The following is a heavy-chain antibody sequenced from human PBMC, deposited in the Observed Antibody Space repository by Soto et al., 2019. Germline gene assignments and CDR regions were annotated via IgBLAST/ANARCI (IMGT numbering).Heavy chain of an antibody. V-gene: IGHV1-18*04. D-gene: IGHD2-15*01. CDR1: VYTFTSYG. CDR3: AREVVAGWFDP. J-gene: IGHJ5*02. CDR2: ISAYNGNT. Sequence: PSVKVACKASVYTFTSYGISWVRQAPGQGLEWMGWISAYNGNTNYAQKLQGRVTMTTDTSTSTAYMELRSLRSDDTAVYYCAREVVAGWFDPWGQGTLVTVSS.